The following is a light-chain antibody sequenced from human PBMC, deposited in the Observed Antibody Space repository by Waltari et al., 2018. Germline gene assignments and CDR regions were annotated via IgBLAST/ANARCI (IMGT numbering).Light chain of an antibody. V-gene: IGLV4-69*01. J-gene: IGLJ3*02. CDR3: QTGGHDTWV. CDR1: SGHSSNI. Sequence: QLVLTQSPSASASLGASVKLTCTLDSGHSSNIVAWLQQQPEEGPRYLMKINSDGSHSKGDEIPDRFSGSSSGAERYLTISSVQSEDEADYYCQTGGHDTWVFGGGTKLTVL. CDR2: INSDGSH.